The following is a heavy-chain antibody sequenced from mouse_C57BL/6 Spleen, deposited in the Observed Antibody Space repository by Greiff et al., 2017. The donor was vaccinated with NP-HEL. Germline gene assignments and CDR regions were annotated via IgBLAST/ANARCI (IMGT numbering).Heavy chain of an antibody. CDR1: GYTFTSYT. Sequence: QVQLKQSGAELARPGASVKMSCKASGYTFTSYTMHWVKQRPGQGLEWIGYINPSSGYTKYNQKFKDKATLTADKSSSTAYMQLSSLTSEDSAVYYCARSWTPAMDYWGQGTSVTVSS. CDR2: INPSSGYT. V-gene: IGHV1-4*01. CDR3: ARSWTPAMDY. J-gene: IGHJ4*01.